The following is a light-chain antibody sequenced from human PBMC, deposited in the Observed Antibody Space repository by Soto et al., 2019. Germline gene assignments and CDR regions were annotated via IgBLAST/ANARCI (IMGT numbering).Light chain of an antibody. CDR1: SSDVGGYNY. Sequence: QSVLTQPASVSGSLGQSITISCTGTSSDVGGYNYVSWYQQHPGKAPKFMIYDVSNRPSGVSNRFSGSKSGNTASLTISGLQAEDEADYYCSSYTTGNTRQIVFGTGTKSPS. CDR3: SSYTTGNTRQIV. J-gene: IGLJ1*01. V-gene: IGLV2-14*01. CDR2: DVS.